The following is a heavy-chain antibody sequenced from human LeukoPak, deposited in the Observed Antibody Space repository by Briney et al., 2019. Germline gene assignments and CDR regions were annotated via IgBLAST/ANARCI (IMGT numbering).Heavy chain of an antibody. J-gene: IGHJ5*02. CDR3: AKVAGSSPNWFDP. V-gene: IGHV3-30*18. CDR1: GFTFSSYG. D-gene: IGHD6-13*01. CDR2: ISYDGSNK. Sequence: GGSLRLSCAASGFTFSSYGMHWVRQAPGKGLEWGAVISYDGSNKYYADSVKGRFTISRDNSKNTLYLQMNSLRAEDTAVYYCAKVAGSSPNWFDPWGQGTLVTVSS.